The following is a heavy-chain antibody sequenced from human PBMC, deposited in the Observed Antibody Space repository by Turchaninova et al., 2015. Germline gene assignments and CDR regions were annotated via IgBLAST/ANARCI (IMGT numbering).Heavy chain of an antibody. Sequence: EVQQVEAGGGVVQPGGSRRPVCVSSGFTFGGKAGTGVSQGPGDGLEWFSAISGSGGSTYYADSVKGRFTISRDNSKNTLYLQMNSLRAEDTAVYYCAKAPFDGSGTFDYWGQGTLVTVSS. CDR2: ISGSGGST. CDR3: AKAPFDGSGTFDY. CDR1: GFTFGGKA. V-gene: IGHV3-23*04. J-gene: IGHJ4*02. D-gene: IGHD3-10*01.